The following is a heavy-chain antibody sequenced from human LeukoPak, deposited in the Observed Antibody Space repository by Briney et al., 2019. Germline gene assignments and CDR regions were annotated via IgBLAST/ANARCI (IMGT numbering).Heavy chain of an antibody. Sequence: NSSETLSLTCTVSGGSISSYYWSWIRQPPEEGLEWIGYTYNSGSTSYNPSLKSRVTISVDTSKNQFSLKLSSVTAADTAVYYCARARELFYFDYWGQGTLVTVSS. CDR1: GGSISSYY. CDR2: TYNSGST. V-gene: IGHV4-59*01. D-gene: IGHD3-10*01. CDR3: ARARELFYFDY. J-gene: IGHJ4*02.